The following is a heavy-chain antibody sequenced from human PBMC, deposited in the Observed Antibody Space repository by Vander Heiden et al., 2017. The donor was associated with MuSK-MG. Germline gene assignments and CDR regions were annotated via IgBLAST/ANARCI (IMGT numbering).Heavy chain of an antibody. V-gene: IGHV4-38-2*02. CDR3: ARIPTIATVPFFDD. D-gene: IGHD1-1*01. CDR2: VYHSGSS. Sequence: QIQLQESGPGLVKSSETLSLTCTVSGFSISSGSYWGWLRQTPGKGLEWIGSVYHSGSSYYNPAHKGRVSVSVDTSKNQLFLKVNSLTAADTAVYYCARIPTIATVPFFDDWGQGTLVTVSS. J-gene: IGHJ4*02. CDR1: GFSISSGSY.